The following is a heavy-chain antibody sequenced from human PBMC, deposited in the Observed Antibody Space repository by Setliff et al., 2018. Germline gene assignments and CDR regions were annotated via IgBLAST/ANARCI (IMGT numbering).Heavy chain of an antibody. CDR3: ARDLNRWFGEFAFDI. CDR1: GYSFTSHY. V-gene: IGHV1-46*01. J-gene: IGHJ3*02. D-gene: IGHD3-10*01. CDR2: VNPGGLTS. Sequence: EASVKVSCKTSGYSFTSHYMHWVRQAPGQGLEWMGIVNPGGLTSSSTQKFEGRVTMTRDTSTSTVYMELNSLTSDDTAVYYCARDLNRWFGEFAFDIWGQGTMVTVSS.